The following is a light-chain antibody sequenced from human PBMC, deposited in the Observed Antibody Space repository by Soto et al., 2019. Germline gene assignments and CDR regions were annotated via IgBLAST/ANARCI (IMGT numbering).Light chain of an antibody. CDR2: DVF. J-gene: IGKJ1*01. CDR1: QSVSTY. CDR3: HQRRDSPRT. V-gene: IGKV3-11*01. Sequence: EIVLTQSPATLSLSPGERATLSCRASQSVSTYLVWYQQKPGQAPRLLIHDVFNRATGIPARFSGSGSGTDFTLTISSLEPEDFAVYYCHQRRDSPRTFRQGTKVEIK.